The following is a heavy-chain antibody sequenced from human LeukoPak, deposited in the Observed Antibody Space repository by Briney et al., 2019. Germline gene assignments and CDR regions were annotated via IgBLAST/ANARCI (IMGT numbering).Heavy chain of an antibody. CDR1: GFTFSDYY. CDR3: ASNRYGDYVSLVYFQH. D-gene: IGHD4-17*01. Sequence: PGGSLRLSCAASGFTFSDYYMSWIRRAPGKGLEWVSYISSSGSTIYYADSVKGRFTISRDNAKNSLYLQMNSLRAEDTAVYYCASNRYGDYVSLVYFQHWGQGTLVTVSS. V-gene: IGHV3-11*01. J-gene: IGHJ1*01. CDR2: ISSSGSTI.